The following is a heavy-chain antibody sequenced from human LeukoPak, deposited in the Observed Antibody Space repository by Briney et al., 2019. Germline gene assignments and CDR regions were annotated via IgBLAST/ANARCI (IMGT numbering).Heavy chain of an antibody. D-gene: IGHD5-24*01. CDR2: IKLDGSEK. V-gene: IGHV3-7*01. CDR3: ARDRFNLFDY. CDR1: GFTFSSYW. Sequence: GGSLRLSSAASGFTFSSYWMSWVRQAPGKGLEWVANIKLDGSEKYYVDSVKGRFTISRDNAKNSLHLQMNSLRAEDTAVYYCARDRFNLFDYWGQGTLVTVSS. J-gene: IGHJ4*02.